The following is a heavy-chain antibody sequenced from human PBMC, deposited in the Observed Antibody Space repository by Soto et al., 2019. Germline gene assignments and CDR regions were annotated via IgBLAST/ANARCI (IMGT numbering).Heavy chain of an antibody. Sequence: GGSLRLSCAASGFTFSSYGMHWVRQAPGKGLEWVAVIWYDGSNKYYADSVKGRFTISRDNSKNTLYLQMNSLRAEDTAVYYCARPPRGDWLAFDIWGQGTMVTVSS. CDR1: GFTFSSYG. J-gene: IGHJ3*02. CDR2: IWYDGSNK. CDR3: ARPPRGDWLAFDI. V-gene: IGHV3-33*01. D-gene: IGHD2-21*02.